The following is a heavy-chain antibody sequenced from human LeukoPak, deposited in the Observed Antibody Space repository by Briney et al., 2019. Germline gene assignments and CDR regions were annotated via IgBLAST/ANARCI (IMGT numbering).Heavy chain of an antibody. J-gene: IGHJ6*03. CDR1: GYTFTGYY. V-gene: IGHV1-2*02. D-gene: IGHD1-26*01. Sequence: ASVKVSCKASGYTFTGYYMHWVRQAPGQGLEWMGWINPNSGGTTNAQKFQGRVTMTWDTSISTAYMELSRLTSDDTAVYYCARGRWELVQGPTYYYYMDVWGEGTPVTVFS. CDR3: ARGRWELVQGPTYYYYMDV. CDR2: INPNSGGT.